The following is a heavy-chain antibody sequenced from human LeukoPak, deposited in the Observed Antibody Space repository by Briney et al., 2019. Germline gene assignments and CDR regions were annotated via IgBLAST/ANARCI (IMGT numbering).Heavy chain of an antibody. CDR1: EFTFSSYA. V-gene: IGHV3-23*01. CDR2: ISGSGTST. J-gene: IGHJ4*02. CDR3: AEGKIYLVWGSPTDF. Sequence: GGSLRLSCAASEFTFSSYAMSWVRQAPGKGLAWVSAISGSGTSTYYADSVKGRFTISRDNSKNTLYLQMNSLRAEDTALYYCAEGKIYLVWGSPTDFWGQGTLVTVSS. D-gene: IGHD3-10*01.